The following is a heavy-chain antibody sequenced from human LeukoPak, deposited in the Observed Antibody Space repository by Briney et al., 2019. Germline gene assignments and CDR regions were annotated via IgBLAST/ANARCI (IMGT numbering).Heavy chain of an antibody. Sequence: SQTLSLTCAVSGDSVPSNSVAWNWIRQSPSRGLEWLGRTYYRSKWYNEYAVSVKSRITINPDTSKNQFSLQLNSVTPEDTAVYYCARGEGSSWYSYWFDPWDQGTLVTVSS. V-gene: IGHV6-1*01. CDR3: ARGEGSSWYSYWFDP. CDR1: GDSVPSNSVA. J-gene: IGHJ5*02. CDR2: TYYRSKWYN. D-gene: IGHD6-13*01.